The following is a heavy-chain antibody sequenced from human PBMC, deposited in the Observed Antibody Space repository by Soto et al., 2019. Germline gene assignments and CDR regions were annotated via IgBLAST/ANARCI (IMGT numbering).Heavy chain of an antibody. CDR1: GFTFRDYY. Sequence: GGSLRLSCAASGFTFRDYYMSWIRQAPGKGLEWVSYVSSSGSTIYYADSVKGRFTISRDNAKNSLYLQMNSLRAEDTAVYYCARSELRGITIFGSPIGYGMDVWGQGTTVTVSS. J-gene: IGHJ6*02. CDR2: VSSSGSTI. D-gene: IGHD3-3*01. CDR3: ARSELRGITIFGSPIGYGMDV. V-gene: IGHV3-11*01.